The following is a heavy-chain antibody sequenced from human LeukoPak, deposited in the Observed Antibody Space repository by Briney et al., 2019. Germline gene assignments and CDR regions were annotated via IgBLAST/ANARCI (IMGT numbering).Heavy chain of an antibody. V-gene: IGHV3-53*01. CDR2: IYTGGGR. J-gene: IGHJ3*02. Sequence: GGSLRLSCAASGFTVSSYYMNWVRQAPGKELEWVSVIYTGGGRYYADSVRGRFTISRDTSKNMVFLQMNSLRVEDTAVYYCARTPGPTMVRGVIITREDAFDIWGQGTMVTVSS. D-gene: IGHD3-10*01. CDR1: GFTVSSYY. CDR3: ARTPGPTMVRGVIITREDAFDI.